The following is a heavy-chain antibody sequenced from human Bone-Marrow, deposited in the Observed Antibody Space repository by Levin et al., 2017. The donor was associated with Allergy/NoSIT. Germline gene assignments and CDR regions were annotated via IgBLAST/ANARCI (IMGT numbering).Heavy chain of an antibody. CDR2: INPNSGGT. J-gene: IGHJ5*02. D-gene: IGHD4-17*01. Sequence: GASVKVSCKASGYTFTGYYMHWVRQAPGQGLEWMGWINPNSGGTNYAQKFQGRVTMTRDTSISTAYMELSRLRSDDTAVYYCARDPGGEVTTTVTTWGQGTLVTVSS. V-gene: IGHV1-2*02. CDR3: ARDPGGEVTTTVTT. CDR1: GYTFTGYY.